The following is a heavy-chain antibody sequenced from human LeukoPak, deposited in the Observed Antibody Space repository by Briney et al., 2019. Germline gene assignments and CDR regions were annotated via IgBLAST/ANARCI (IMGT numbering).Heavy chain of an antibody. CDR3: GRSNQADDY. J-gene: IGHJ4*02. CDR1: GFTFSSYW. CDR2: INAGGSST. Sequence: GGSLRLSCAASGFTFSSYWMHWVRHVPGKGLVWVSRINAGGSSTTYAGSVKGRFTISRDNAKNTLYLQMDSLRADDTGVYYCGRSNQADDYWGQGTLVTVSS. D-gene: IGHD1-14*01. V-gene: IGHV3-74*01.